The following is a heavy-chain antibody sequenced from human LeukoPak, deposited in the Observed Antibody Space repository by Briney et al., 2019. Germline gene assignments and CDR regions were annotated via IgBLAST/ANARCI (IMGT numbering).Heavy chain of an antibody. V-gene: IGHV4-34*01. CDR3: ARFFHDYGAVNWFDP. D-gene: IGHD4-17*01. J-gene: IGHJ5*02. CDR2: INHSGST. Sequence: SETLSLTCAVYGGSFSGYYWSWIGQPPGKGLEWIGEINHSGSTNYNPSLKSRVAISVDTSKNQFSLKLSSVTAADTAVYYCARFFHDYGAVNWFDPWGQGTLVTVSS. CDR1: GGSFSGYY.